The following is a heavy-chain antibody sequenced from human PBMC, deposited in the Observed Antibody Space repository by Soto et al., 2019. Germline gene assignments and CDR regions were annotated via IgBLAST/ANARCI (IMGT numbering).Heavy chain of an antibody. CDR2: IYYNGNT. J-gene: IGHJ5*02. Sequence: QLQLQESGPGLVKSSETLSLTCTVSGGSIRSSSYYWGWIRQPPGKGLEWIGNIYYNGNTYYNPSLKSRVTISVDASKSQFSLKLSSVTAADTAVYYCARRLWFAESHRFDPWGQGTLVTVSS. V-gene: IGHV4-39*01. D-gene: IGHD3-10*01. CDR3: ARRLWFAESHRFDP. CDR1: GGSIRSSSYY.